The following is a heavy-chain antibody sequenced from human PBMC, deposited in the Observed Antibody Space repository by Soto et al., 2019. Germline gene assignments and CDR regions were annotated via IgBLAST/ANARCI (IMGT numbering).Heavy chain of an antibody. J-gene: IGHJ3*02. CDR1: GYNFTSYG. Sequence: VSMRVSCKVSGYNFTSYGIGWVRQIPGKGLEWIAIIYPGDSDTRYSPSFQGQVTISGDKSISTAYLQWNSLKASDTAMYYCPGHARIAARPGDAVDIRDRATVVTVSS. D-gene: IGHD6-6*01. V-gene: IGHV5-51*01. CDR3: PGHARIAARPGDAVDI. CDR2: IYPGDSDT.